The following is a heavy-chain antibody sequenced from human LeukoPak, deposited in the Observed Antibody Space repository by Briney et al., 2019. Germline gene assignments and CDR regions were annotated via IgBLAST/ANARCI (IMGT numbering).Heavy chain of an antibody. J-gene: IGHJ3*02. Sequence: PSETLSLTCAVYGGSFSGYYWSWIRQPPGKGLEWIGEINHSGSTNYNPSLKSRVTISVDTSKNQFSLRLGSVTAADTAVYYCARPRIAVAGNAFDIWGQGTMVTVSS. D-gene: IGHD6-19*01. V-gene: IGHV4-34*01. CDR2: INHSGST. CDR3: ARPRIAVAGNAFDI. CDR1: GGSFSGYY.